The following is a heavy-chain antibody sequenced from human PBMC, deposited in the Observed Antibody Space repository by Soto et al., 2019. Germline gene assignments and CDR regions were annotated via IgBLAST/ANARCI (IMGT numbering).Heavy chain of an antibody. J-gene: IGHJ4*02. CDR2: IWYDGSEK. Sequence: HPGGSLRVSCAASVFTFSSYGMPWVRQAPGKGLDWVAVIWYDGSEKYYVDSVNGRFTISRDNAKNSLYLQVNSLRAEDTAVYYCARDGVEAGLYLDNWGQGTLVTVSS. D-gene: IGHD6-19*01. V-gene: IGHV3-33*01. CDR3: ARDGVEAGLYLDN. CDR1: VFTFSSYG.